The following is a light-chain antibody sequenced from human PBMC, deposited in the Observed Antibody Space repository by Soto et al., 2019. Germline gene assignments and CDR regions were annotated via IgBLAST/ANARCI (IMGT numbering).Light chain of an antibody. J-gene: IGKJ4*01. CDR3: QQRSNWPYLT. V-gene: IGKV3-11*01. CDR1: QSVSGS. Sequence: EIDLTQSPDTLSLSPGERAPLSCRASQSVSGSLGWYQQKPGQAPRLLIYDASNRAYGVPARFRGSGSGTNFTLTISSLEPDDFAVYYCQQRSNWPYLTFGGGTRV. CDR2: DAS.